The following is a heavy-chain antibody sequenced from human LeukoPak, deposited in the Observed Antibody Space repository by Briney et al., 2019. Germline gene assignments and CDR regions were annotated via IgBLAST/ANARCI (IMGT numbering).Heavy chain of an antibody. CDR3: ARDKETQWLATYYYYGMDV. V-gene: IGHV3-21*01. CDR2: ISSSSSYI. D-gene: IGHD6-19*01. Sequence: GGALRLSCAASGLTFSSYSIHWVRPAPGKGLEWVSSISSSSSYIYYADSVKGRFTISRDNAKNSLYLQMNRLCIDVTAVYYCARDKETQWLATYYYYGMDVWGQGTTVTVSS. CDR1: GLTFSSYS. J-gene: IGHJ6*02.